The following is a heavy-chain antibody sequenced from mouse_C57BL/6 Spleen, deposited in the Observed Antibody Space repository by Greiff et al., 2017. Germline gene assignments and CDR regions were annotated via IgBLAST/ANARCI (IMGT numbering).Heavy chain of an antibody. D-gene: IGHD2-4*01. CDR1: GYTFTSYW. V-gene: IGHV1-53*01. CDR2: INPSNGGT. J-gene: IGHJ3*01. Sequence: QVQLQQSGTELVKPGASVKLSCKASGYTFTSYWMHWVKQRPGQGLEWIGNINPSNGGTTYNEKFKSKATLTVDKSSSTAYMQLSSLTSEDSAVYYCARSGYYDYDRTWFAYWGQGTLVTVSA. CDR3: ARSGYYDYDRTWFAY.